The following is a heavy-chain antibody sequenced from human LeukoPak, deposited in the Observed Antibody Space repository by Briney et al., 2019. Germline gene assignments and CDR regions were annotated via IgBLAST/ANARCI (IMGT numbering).Heavy chain of an antibody. V-gene: IGHV3-30*02. CDR1: GFTFSSYG. J-gene: IGHJ6*03. CDR3: AKDLLGVAYCGGDCYQPYYMDV. CDR2: MRYDGSNK. Sequence: PGGSLRLSCAASGFTFSSYGMHWVRQAPGKGLEWVAFMRYDGSNKYYADSVKGRFTISRDNSKNTLYLQMNSLRAEDTAVYYCAKDLLGVAYCGGDCYQPYYMDVWGKGTTVTISS. D-gene: IGHD2-21*02.